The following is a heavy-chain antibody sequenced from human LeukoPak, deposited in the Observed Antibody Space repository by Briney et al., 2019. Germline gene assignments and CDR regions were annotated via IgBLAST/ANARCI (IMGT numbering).Heavy chain of an antibody. CDR1: GFSVGSGYF. CDR3: ARVKNIAVAADYFDS. Sequence: KTSETLSLTCAVSGFSVGSGYFWGWIRQPPRKGLEWIGSVHHSGNTYYNPSLKSRVAASVDTSKNQFSLRLNSVTAADTAIYHCARVKNIAVAADYFDSWGQGTLVTVSS. D-gene: IGHD6-19*01. CDR2: VHHSGNT. V-gene: IGHV4-38-2*01. J-gene: IGHJ4*02.